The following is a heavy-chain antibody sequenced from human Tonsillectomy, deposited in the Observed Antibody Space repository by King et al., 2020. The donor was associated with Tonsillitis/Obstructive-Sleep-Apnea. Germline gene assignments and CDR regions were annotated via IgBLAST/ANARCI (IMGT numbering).Heavy chain of an antibody. V-gene: IGHV3-23*04. CDR3: SKTRELRGVIITGLPDAFDI. CDR2: ISGSGGST. Sequence: VQLVESGGGLVQPGGSLRLSCAASGFTFSSYAMSWVRQAPGKGLEWVSAISGSGGSTYYADSVKGRFTISRDNSKNTLYLQMNSLRAEDPAVDDCSKTRELRGVIITGLPDAFDIWGQGTMVTVSS. CDR1: GFTFSSYA. J-gene: IGHJ3*02. D-gene: IGHD3-10*01.